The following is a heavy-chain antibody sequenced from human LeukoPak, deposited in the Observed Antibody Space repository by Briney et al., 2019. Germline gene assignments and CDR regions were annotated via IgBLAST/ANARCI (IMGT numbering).Heavy chain of an antibody. D-gene: IGHD2-2*01. CDR1: GFTFSNAW. CDR3: AKGGYCSSTSCQSDAFDI. J-gene: IGHJ3*02. CDR2: IKSKTDGGTT. Sequence: PGGSLRLSCAASGFTFSNAWMSWVRQAPGKGLEWVGRIKSKTDGGTTDYAAPVKGRFTISRDDSKNTLYLQMNSLRAEDTAVYYCAKGGYCSSTSCQSDAFDIWGQGTRVTVFS. V-gene: IGHV3-15*01.